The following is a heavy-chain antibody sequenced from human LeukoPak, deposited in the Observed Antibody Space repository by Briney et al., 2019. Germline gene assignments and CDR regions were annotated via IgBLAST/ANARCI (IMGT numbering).Heavy chain of an antibody. Sequence: SVKVSCKASGYAITSHFMHWLRQAPGQGLEWMGRIIPILGIANYAQKFQGRVTITADKSTSTAYMELSSLRSEDTAVYYCARDLVGDYVWDYWGQGTLVTVSS. CDR1: GYAITSHF. D-gene: IGHD3-16*01. V-gene: IGHV1-69*04. CDR3: ARDLVGDYVWDY. J-gene: IGHJ4*02. CDR2: IIPILGIA.